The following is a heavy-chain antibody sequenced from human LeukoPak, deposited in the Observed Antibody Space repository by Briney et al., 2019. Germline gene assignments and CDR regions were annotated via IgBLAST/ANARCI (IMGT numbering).Heavy chain of an antibody. CDR2: ISYDGSNK. V-gene: IGHV3-30*03. CDR3: ARGGRQNSSGYARWFDP. CDR1: GFTFSSYG. D-gene: IGHD3-22*01. Sequence: PGGSLRLSCAASGFTFSSYGMHWVRQAPGKGLEWVAVISYDGSNKYYADSVKGRFTISRDNSKNTLYLQMNSLRAEDTAAYYRARGGRQNSSGYARWFDPWGQGTLVTVSS. J-gene: IGHJ5*02.